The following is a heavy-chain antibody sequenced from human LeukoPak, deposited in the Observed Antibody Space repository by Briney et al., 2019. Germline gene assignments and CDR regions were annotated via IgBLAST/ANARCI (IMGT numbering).Heavy chain of an antibody. CDR3: SRGGYGDYNNWFDP. J-gene: IGHJ5*02. CDR2: IWYNGSNK. Sequence: GGSLRLSCAASGFTFSSFTMHWVRQAPGKVLEWVADIWYNGSNKYYAESVKGRFTISRDNSKNTLYLQMNSLRAEDTAVYYCSRGGYGDYNNWFDPWGQGTLVIVSS. D-gene: IGHD4-17*01. V-gene: IGHV3-33*01. CDR1: GFTFSSFT.